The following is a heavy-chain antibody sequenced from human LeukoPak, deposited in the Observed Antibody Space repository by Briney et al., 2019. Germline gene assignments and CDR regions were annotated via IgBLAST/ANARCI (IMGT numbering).Heavy chain of an antibody. J-gene: IGHJ4*02. Sequence: GGSLRLSCAASGFSFTTYDMHWVRHAAGKGLEWVSSVDVTGATYYPGSVKGRFTISRENAKSSLFLQMNSLRAGDTAVCYCVREALGFRYTYFDSWGQGTLVTVSS. CDR2: VDVTGAT. CDR3: VREALGFRYTYFDS. V-gene: IGHV3-13*01. D-gene: IGHD3-16*02. CDR1: GFSFTTYD.